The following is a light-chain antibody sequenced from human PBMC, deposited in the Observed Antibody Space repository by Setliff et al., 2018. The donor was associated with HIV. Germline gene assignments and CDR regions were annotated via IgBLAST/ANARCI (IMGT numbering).Light chain of an antibody. V-gene: IGLV2-8*01. Sequence: QSVLPQPPSASGSPGQSVTMSCTGTSSDVGGYNYVSWYQQHPGKAPKLMIYEVNKRPSGVPDRFSGSKSGNTASLTVSGLQAEDEADYYCSSYAGSNNLVFGGGTKSPS. CDR3: SSYAGSNNLV. CDR2: EVN. CDR1: SSDVGGYNY. J-gene: IGLJ2*01.